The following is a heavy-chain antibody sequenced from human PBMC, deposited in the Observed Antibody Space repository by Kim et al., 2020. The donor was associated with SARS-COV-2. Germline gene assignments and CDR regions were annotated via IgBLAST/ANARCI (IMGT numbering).Heavy chain of an antibody. V-gene: IGHV4-34*01. CDR3: ARAIGSNDACDI. Sequence: SETLSLTCAVYGGSFSGYYWSWIRQPPGKRLEWIGEINHSGSTQYNPSLKSRVTISVDTYKNQFSLKLSSVTAADTAVYYCARAIGSNDACDIWGQGTMVTCSS. CDR2: INHSGST. CDR1: GGSFSGYY. J-gene: IGHJ3*02. D-gene: IGHD1-26*01.